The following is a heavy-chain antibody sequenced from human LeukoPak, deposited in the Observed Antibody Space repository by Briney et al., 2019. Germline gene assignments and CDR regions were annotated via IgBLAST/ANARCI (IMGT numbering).Heavy chain of an antibody. CDR1: GYTFTLYY. V-gene: IGHV1-46*01. CDR2: INPSGGTA. CDR3: ARDLFSSSWYGPYYFDY. J-gene: IGHJ4*02. D-gene: IGHD6-13*01. Sequence: ASVKVSCKASGYTFTLYYMHWVRQAPGQGFEWMGIINPSGGTANYAQKFQGRVTVTRDTSTSTVYMELSSLRSEDTAVYYCARDLFSSSWYGPYYFDYWGQGTLVTVSS.